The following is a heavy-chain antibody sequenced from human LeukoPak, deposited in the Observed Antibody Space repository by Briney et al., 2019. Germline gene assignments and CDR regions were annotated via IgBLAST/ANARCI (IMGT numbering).Heavy chain of an antibody. Sequence: EGSLRLSCAASGFTFSSYSMNWVRQAPGKGLEWVSYISSSSSTIYYAGSEKGRFTISRDNAKNSLYLQMNSLRDEDTAVYYCARDSWKQQLSLYFDYWGQGTLVTVSS. J-gene: IGHJ4*02. CDR3: ARDSWKQQLSLYFDY. V-gene: IGHV3-48*02. D-gene: IGHD6-13*01. CDR1: GFTFSSYS. CDR2: ISSSSSTI.